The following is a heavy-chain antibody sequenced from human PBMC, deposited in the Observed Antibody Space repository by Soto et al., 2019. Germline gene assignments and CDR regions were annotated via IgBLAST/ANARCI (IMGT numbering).Heavy chain of an antibody. CDR2: IWYDGSNK. V-gene: IGHV3-33*01. Sequence: QVQLVESGGGVVQPGRSLRLSCAASGFTFSSYGMHWVRQAPGKGLEWVAVIWYDGSNKYYAESVKGRFTISRDNSKNTLYLQMSGLRSEDTAVFYCARGWYCGADCYEWYFDLWGRGTLVTVSS. CDR3: ARGWYCGADCYEWYFDL. D-gene: IGHD2-21*02. CDR1: GFTFSSYG. J-gene: IGHJ2*01.